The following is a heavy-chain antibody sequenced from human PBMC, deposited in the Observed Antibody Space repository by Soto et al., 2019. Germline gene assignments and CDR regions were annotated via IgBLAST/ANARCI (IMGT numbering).Heavy chain of an antibody. CDR1: GYTFSNYD. V-gene: IGHV1-8*01. CDR3: SKVSRKGSAIDFDY. CDR2: VNPNNGDT. D-gene: IGHD3-10*01. Sequence: QVQLVQSGAELKKPGASVKVSCKASGYTFSNYDMNWVRQATGQGPEWIGWVNPNNGDTGYAQKFQCRVTLTTAISTTTAYMERTSLRSEATAIYYCSKVSRKGSAIDFDYWGQGTLITVSS. J-gene: IGHJ4*02.